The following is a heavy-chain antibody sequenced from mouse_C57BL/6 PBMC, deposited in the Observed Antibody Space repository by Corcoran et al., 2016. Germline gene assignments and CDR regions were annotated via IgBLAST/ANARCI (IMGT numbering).Heavy chain of an antibody. CDR3: ARQANYYGSSYDV. V-gene: IGHV1-76*01. Sequence: QVQLKQSGAELVRPGASVKLSCKASGYTFTAYYINWVKQRPGQGLEWIARIYPGSGNTYYNEKFKGKATLTAEKSSSTAYMQLSSLTSEDSAVYFCARQANYYGSSYDVWGTGTTVTVSS. CDR2: IYPGSGNT. J-gene: IGHJ1*03. D-gene: IGHD1-1*01. CDR1: GYTFTAYY.